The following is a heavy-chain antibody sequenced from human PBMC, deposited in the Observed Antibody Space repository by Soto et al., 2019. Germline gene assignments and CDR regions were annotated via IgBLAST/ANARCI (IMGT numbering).Heavy chain of an antibody. CDR3: ARGSSSLRFDL. V-gene: IGHV3-30-3*01. CDR1: GFTFSSYA. Sequence: QVQLVESGGGVVQPGRSLRLSCAASGFTFSSYAMHWVRQAPGKGLEWVAVISYDGSNKYYADSVKGRFTISRDNSKNTLYLQMNNLRAEDTAVYYCARGSSSLRFDLWGRGTLVTVSS. J-gene: IGHJ2*01. D-gene: IGHD6-6*01. CDR2: ISYDGSNK.